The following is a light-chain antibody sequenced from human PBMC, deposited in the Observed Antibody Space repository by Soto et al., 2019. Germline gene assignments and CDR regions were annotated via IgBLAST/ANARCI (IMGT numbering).Light chain of an antibody. Sequence: QSALTQPASVSGSPGQSIAISCAGTSXDIGTYNHVSRYQQHPGKAPQLIIYEDINRPSGLSSRFSGSKSGNTASLTISGLQAEDEADYFCCSYTTSSTLVCGTGTKVTVL. V-gene: IGLV2-14*01. CDR2: EDI. J-gene: IGLJ1*01. CDR1: SXDIGTYNH. CDR3: CSYTTSSTLV.